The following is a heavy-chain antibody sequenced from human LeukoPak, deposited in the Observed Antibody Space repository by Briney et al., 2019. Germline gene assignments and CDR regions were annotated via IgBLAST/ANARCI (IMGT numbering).Heavy chain of an antibody. CDR3: ARDAHSRGLDY. CDR1: GYTYTNYG. D-gene: IGHD2-21*01. CDR2: INTYNGNT. V-gene: IGHV1-18*01. Sequence: ASVMVSCKTSGYTYTNYGISWVRQAPGQGLEWMGWINTYNGNTNYGQKVQGRVTMTTDTSTSTAYMDLRSLRSDDTAVYYCARDAHSRGLDYWGQGTLVTVSS. J-gene: IGHJ4*02.